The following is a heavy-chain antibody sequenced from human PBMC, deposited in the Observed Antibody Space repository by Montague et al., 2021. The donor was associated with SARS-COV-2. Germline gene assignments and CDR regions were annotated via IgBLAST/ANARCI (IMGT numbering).Heavy chain of an antibody. CDR2: IYYSGST. CDR3: ARDTRITMLVVVNRYGMDV. V-gene: IGHV4-39*07. CDR1: GGAISSSSYY. Sequence: SETLSLTCTVSGGAISSSSYYWGWIRQPPGKGLEWIGSIYYSGSTXYNPSLKSRVTISVDTSKNQFSLKLSSVTAADTAVYYRARDTRITMLVVVNRYGMDVWGQGTTVTVSS. D-gene: IGHD3-22*01. J-gene: IGHJ6*02.